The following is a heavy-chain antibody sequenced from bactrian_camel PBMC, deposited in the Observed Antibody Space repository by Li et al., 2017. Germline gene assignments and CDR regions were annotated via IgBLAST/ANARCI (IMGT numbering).Heavy chain of an antibody. CDR1: GYTYSRYC. Sequence: VQLVESGGGSVQAGGSLRLSCTVSGYTYSRYCMGWFRQAPGKEREGVAAIDSDGSTSSMEGRFTISKDNAKNTLYLQMNSLKPEDSAMYYCAANGGTWCYLYLRRSAEYSYWGQGTQVTVS. CDR2: IDSDGST. V-gene: IGHV3S55*01. J-gene: IGHJ4*01. CDR3: AANGGTWCYLYLRRSAEYSY. D-gene: IGHD6*01.